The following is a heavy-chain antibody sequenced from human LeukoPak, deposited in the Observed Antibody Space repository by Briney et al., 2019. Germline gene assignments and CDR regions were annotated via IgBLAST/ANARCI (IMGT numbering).Heavy chain of an antibody. CDR2: ISAYNGNT. CDR3: AREPRFTMIVVGTNAFDI. V-gene: IGHV1-18*01. J-gene: IGHJ3*02. Sequence: ASVKVSCKASGYTFTSYGISWVRQAPGQGLEWMGWISAYNGNTNYAQKLQGRVTMTTDTSTSIAYMELRILTSDDTAVYYCAREPRFTMIVVGTNAFDIWGQGTMVTVSS. CDR1: GYTFTSYG. D-gene: IGHD3-22*01.